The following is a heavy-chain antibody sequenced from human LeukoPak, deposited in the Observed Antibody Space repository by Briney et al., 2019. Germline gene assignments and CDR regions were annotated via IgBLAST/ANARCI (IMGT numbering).Heavy chain of an antibody. CDR1: GGSISSGGYF. Sequence: SETLSLTCTVSGGSISSGGYFWTWIRQHPGKGLEWIGYIYYSGSTYYNPSLKSRVTISVDTSENQFSLKLSSVTAADTAVYYCARDRSGYNDFDYWGQGTLVTVSS. D-gene: IGHD5-24*01. V-gene: IGHV4-31*03. CDR2: IYYSGST. CDR3: ARDRSGYNDFDY. J-gene: IGHJ4*02.